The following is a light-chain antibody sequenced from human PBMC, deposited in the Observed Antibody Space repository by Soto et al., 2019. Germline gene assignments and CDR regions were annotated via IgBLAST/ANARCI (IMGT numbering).Light chain of an antibody. CDR2: NND. CDR3: EAWDDSLYGAV. J-gene: IGLJ2*01. CDR1: SSNIGANP. Sequence: QSVLTQQPSASGTPGQRVTISCSGSSSNIGANPINWYQQLPGTAPKLLIYNNDQRPSWVPDRFSASKSGTSASLAISGLQSEDEADYYCEAWDDSLYGAVLGGGTKLTVL. V-gene: IGLV1-44*01.